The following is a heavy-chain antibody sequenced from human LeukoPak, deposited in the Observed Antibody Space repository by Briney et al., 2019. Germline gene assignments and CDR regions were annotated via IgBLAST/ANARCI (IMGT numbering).Heavy chain of an antibody. J-gene: IGHJ4*02. D-gene: IGHD5-24*01. CDR3: ARDGTGDGYNYGY. CDR2: IIPIFGTA. CDR1: GGTFSSYA. Sequence: SVKVSCKASGGTFSSYAISWVRQAPGQGLEWMGEIIPIFGTANYAQKFQGRVTITTDESTSTAYMELSSLRSEDTAVYYCARDGTGDGYNYGYWGQGTLVTVSS. V-gene: IGHV1-69*05.